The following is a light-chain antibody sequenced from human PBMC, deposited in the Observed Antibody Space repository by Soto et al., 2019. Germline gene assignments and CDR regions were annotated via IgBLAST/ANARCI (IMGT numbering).Light chain of an antibody. V-gene: IGKV3-20*01. Sequence: EIVFTQSPGTLSLSPGERATLSCWASQSVPSSRVDWYQQKPGQAPRLLIYGASSRATGTPDRFSGSGSGTDFTLTISRLEPEDFAVYYCRQYGSSPRTFGQGTKLEI. CDR3: RQYGSSPRT. CDR2: GAS. J-gene: IGKJ2*01. CDR1: QSVPSSR.